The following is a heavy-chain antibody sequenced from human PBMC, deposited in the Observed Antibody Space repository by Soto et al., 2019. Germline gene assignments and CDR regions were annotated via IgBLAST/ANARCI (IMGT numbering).Heavy chain of an antibody. V-gene: IGHV3-23*01. CDR3: ARQIAVHYYYYGMDV. D-gene: IGHD6-19*01. Sequence: PGGSLRLSCAASGFTFSSYAMSWARQAPGKGLEWVSAISGSGGSTYYADSVKGRFTISRDNSKNTLYLQMNSLRAEDTAVYYCARQIAVHYYYYGMDVWGQGTTVTVSS. CDR2: ISGSGGST. J-gene: IGHJ6*02. CDR1: GFTFSSYA.